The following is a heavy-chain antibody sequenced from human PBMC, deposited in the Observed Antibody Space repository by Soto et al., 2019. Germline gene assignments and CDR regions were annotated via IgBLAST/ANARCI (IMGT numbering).Heavy chain of an antibody. D-gene: IGHD4-17*01. J-gene: IGHJ3*02. CDR2: ISAYNGNT. CDR3: ARAAGTTVVDPAGHI. Sequence: QVQLVQSGAEVKKPGASVKVSCKASGYTFTSYGISWVRQAPGQGLEWMGWISAYNGNTNYAQKLQGRVTITTDTPTSTAYMELWSLRSDDTAVYYCARAAGTTVVDPAGHIWGQGTIVTVSS. CDR1: GYTFTSYG. V-gene: IGHV1-18*01.